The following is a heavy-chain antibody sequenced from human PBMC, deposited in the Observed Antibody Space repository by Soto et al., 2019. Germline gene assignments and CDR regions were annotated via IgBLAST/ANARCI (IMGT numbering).Heavy chain of an antibody. CDR2: ISSSSSYI. J-gene: IGHJ5*02. V-gene: IGHV3-21*01. D-gene: IGHD6-13*01. Sequence: GGSLRLSCAASGFTFSSYSMNWVRQAPGKGLEWVSSISSSSSYIYYADSVKGRFTISRDNAKNSLYLQMNSLRAEDTAVYYCARPLAAALPWFDPWGQGTLVTVSP. CDR3: ARPLAAALPWFDP. CDR1: GFTFSSYS.